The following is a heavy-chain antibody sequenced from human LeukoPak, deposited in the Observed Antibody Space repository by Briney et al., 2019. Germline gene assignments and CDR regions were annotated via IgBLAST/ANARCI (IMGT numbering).Heavy chain of an antibody. CDR2: INPNSGGT. D-gene: IGHD2-15*01. CDR3: AREYPGYCSGGSCYYHYYYGMDV. Sequence: ASVKVSCKASGYTFTGYYMHWVRQAPGQGLEWMGWINPNSGGTNYAQKFQGWVTMTRDTPISTAYMELSRLRSDDTAVYYCAREYPGYCSGGSCYYHYYYGMDVWGQGTTITVSS. J-gene: IGHJ6*02. CDR1: GYTFTGYY. V-gene: IGHV1-2*04.